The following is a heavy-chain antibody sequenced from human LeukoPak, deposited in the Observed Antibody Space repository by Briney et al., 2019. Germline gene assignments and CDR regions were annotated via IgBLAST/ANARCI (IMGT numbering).Heavy chain of an antibody. CDR3: TRDSIEAAGLNFDY. V-gene: IGHV1-2*02. CDR2: INSNSGGT. CDR1: GYTFTGYF. J-gene: IGHJ4*02. D-gene: IGHD6-13*01. Sequence: ASVKVSCKTSGYTFTGYFLHWIRQAPGQGLEWTGWINSNSGGTIYAQKFQGRVTMTRDTSISTAFMELSRLGSDDTAVYYCTRDSIEAAGLNFDYWGQGTLVTVSS.